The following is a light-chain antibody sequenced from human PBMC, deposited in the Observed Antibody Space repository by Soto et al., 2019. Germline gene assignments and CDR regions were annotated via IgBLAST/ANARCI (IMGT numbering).Light chain of an antibody. Sequence: EMTQSPSSLSASAGDRVTLTCRASQSISSYLNWYQQKPGKAPKLLIYAASSWQTGVPSRFSGSGSGTDFTLTISSLQPEDFATYYCQQSYSAPWTFGQGTKVDI. CDR3: QQSYSAPWT. J-gene: IGKJ1*01. V-gene: IGKV1-39*01. CDR1: QSISSY. CDR2: AAS.